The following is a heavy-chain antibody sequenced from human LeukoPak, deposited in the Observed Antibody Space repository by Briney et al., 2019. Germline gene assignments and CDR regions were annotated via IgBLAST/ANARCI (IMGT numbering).Heavy chain of an antibody. J-gene: IGHJ4*02. CDR2: ISSSGSTI. D-gene: IGHD2/OR15-2a*01. Sequence: GGSLRLSCAASGITFSDYYMSWIRQAPGKGLEWVSYISSSGSTIDYADSVKGRFTISRDSAKNSLYLQMDSLRAEDTAVYYCARTGEYALKDWGQGTLVTVSS. CDR1: GITFSDYY. V-gene: IGHV3-11*01. CDR3: ARTGEYALKD.